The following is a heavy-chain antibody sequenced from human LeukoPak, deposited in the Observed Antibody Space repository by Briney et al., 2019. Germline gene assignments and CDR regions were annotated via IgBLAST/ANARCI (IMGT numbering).Heavy chain of an antibody. Sequence: GGSLRLSCAASGLTVSSNCMSWVRQAPGKGLEWVSFIYSGGNTYYADSVKGRFTVSRDNAKNSLSLRMNSLSAEDTAVYYCARDPGDIVVAGTFDYWGQGTLVTVSS. D-gene: IGHD6-19*01. J-gene: IGHJ4*02. CDR3: ARDPGDIVVAGTFDY. V-gene: IGHV3-53*01. CDR1: GLTVSSNC. CDR2: IYSGGNT.